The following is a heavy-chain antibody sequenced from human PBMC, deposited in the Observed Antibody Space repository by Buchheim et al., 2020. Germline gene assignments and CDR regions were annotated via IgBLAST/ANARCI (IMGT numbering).Heavy chain of an antibody. CDR3: ASSEDFGDYVFDY. CDR1: GGSTRSSGYY. J-gene: IGHJ4*02. Sequence: QVQLQESGPGLVKPSQTLSLTCTVTGGSTRSSGYYWSWIRQHPGKGLEWIGYIYYSGTTYYNPSLKSRVTISIDTSKNQFLLKVTSVTAADTAVYYCASSEDFGDYVFDYWGQGTL. CDR2: IYYSGTT. V-gene: IGHV4-31*03. D-gene: IGHD3-16*01.